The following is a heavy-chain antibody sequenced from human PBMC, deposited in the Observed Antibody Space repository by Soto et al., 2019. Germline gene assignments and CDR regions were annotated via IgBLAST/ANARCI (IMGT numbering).Heavy chain of an antibody. D-gene: IGHD3-16*02. J-gene: IGHJ4*02. CDR1: GGSFSGYY. CDR2: INHSGST. V-gene: IGHV4-34*01. CDR3: ARGLVDDYIWGSYRWGYYFDY. Sequence: QVQLQQWGAGLLKPSETLSLTCAVYGGSFSGYYWSWIRQPPGKGLEWSGEINHSGSTNYNPSLKSRVTISVDTSKNQFSLKLSSVTAADTAVYYCARGLVDDYIWGSYRWGYYFDYWGQGTLVTVSS.